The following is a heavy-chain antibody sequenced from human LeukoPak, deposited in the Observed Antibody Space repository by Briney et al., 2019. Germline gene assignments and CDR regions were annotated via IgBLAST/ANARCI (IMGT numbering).Heavy chain of an antibody. D-gene: IGHD5-18*01. CDR1: GFTFSSYG. V-gene: IGHV3-33*01. J-gene: IGHJ4*02. CDR2: IWYDGSSK. CDR3: AREAGYSYRSYFDY. Sequence: GGSLRLPCAASGFTFSSYGMHWVRQAPGKGLEWVAVIWYDGSSKYYADSVKGRFTISRDNSKNTLYLQMNSLRAEDTAVYYCAREAGYSYRSYFDYWGQGTLVTVSS.